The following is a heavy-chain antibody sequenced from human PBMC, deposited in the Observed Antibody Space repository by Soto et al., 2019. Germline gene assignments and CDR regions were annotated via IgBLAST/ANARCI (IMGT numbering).Heavy chain of an antibody. J-gene: IGHJ5*02. V-gene: IGHV4-30-4*01. Sequence: SETLSLTCTVSGGSISSGDYYWSWIRQPPGKGQEWIGYIYYSGSTYYNPSLKSQVTISVDTSKNKFSLKLSSVTAADTAVYYCARFGVTMVRGVIITYWFDPWGQGTLVTVSS. CDR2: IYYSGST. CDR1: GGSISSGDYY. D-gene: IGHD3-10*01. CDR3: ARFGVTMVRGVIITYWFDP.